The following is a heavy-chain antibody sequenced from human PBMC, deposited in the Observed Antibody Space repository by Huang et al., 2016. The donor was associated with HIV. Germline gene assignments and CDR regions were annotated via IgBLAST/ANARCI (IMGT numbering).Heavy chain of an antibody. CDR1: GGSFRNYF. CDR2: INQSGRT. CDR3: ARVEINTLTGYFSSFDN. Sequence: QVHLQQWGAGLLKPSEALSLTCAVYGGSFRNYFWSWSSQPPGKGLEWIGEINQSGRTSYSQSLKSRVTISVDTSKNQFSRKLSSVTAADTAVYYCARVEINTLTGYFSSFDNWGQGTLVTVSS. J-gene: IGHJ4*02. V-gene: IGHV4-34*01. D-gene: IGHD3-9*01.